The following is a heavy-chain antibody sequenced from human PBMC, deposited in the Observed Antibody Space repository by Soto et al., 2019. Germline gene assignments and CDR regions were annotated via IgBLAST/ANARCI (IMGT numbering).Heavy chain of an antibody. CDR3: ARLEGLRFLEWLPNPYFDY. D-gene: IGHD3-3*01. J-gene: IGHJ4*02. Sequence: PSETLSLTCTVSGGSISSGGYYWSWIRQHPGKGLEWIGYIYYSGSTYYNPSLKSRVTISVDTSKNQFSLKLSSVTAADTAVYYCARLEGLRFLEWLPNPYFDYWGLGTLVTVSS. CDR2: IYYSGST. V-gene: IGHV4-31*03. CDR1: GGSISSGGYY.